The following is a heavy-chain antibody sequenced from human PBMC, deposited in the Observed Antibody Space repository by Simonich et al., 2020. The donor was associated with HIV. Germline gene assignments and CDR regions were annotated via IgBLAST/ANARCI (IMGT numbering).Heavy chain of an antibody. CDR1: GGSSSGYY. Sequence: QVQLQQWGAGLLKPSETLSLTCAVYGGSSSGYYWSWIRQPPGRGLEWIGEINHRGSTNYNPSLKSRVTISVETSKNQFSLKLSSVTAADTAVYYCARGFYQRLYYFDYWGQGTLVTVSS. CDR2: INHRGST. V-gene: IGHV4-34*01. CDR3: ARGFYQRLYYFDY. J-gene: IGHJ4*02. D-gene: IGHD2-2*01.